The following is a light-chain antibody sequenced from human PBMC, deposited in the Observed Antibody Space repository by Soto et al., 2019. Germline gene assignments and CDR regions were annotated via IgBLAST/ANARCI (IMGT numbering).Light chain of an antibody. V-gene: IGKV3-11*01. CDR3: QQYAESPLT. Sequence: EIVLTQSPATLSLSPGERATLSCRASQSVSSYLAWYQQKPGQAPRLLIYDASNRATGIPARFSGSGSGTDFTLTVTRLEPEDFAVYYCQQYAESPLTFGGGTKVEIK. CDR2: DAS. CDR1: QSVSSY. J-gene: IGKJ4*01.